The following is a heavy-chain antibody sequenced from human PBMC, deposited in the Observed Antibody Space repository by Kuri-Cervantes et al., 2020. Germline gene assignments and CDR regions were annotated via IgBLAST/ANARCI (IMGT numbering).Heavy chain of an antibody. CDR1: GYTFTGYY. CDR2: INIDSGGT. CDR3: ARTTAVSGGRGDY. J-gene: IGHJ4*02. V-gene: IGHV1-2*02. D-gene: IGHD2-15*01. Sequence: ASVKVSCKASGYTFTGYYIQWVRQAPGQGLQWMGWINIDSGGTSYAQNFQGRVTMARDTSISTAYMELNRLRSDDTAVYYCARTTAVSGGRGDYWGQGTLVTVSS.